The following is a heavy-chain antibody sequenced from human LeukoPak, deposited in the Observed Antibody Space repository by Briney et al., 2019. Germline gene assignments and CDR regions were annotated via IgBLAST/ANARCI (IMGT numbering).Heavy chain of an antibody. Sequence: PSETLSLTCTVSGGSINTFYWSWIRQPPGKGPEWIAYVRDNGENNYNPSLKSRVAISLDTANNQISLRLNFVTAADTAIYYCARQPANTAAFDVWGQGTMVTVSS. CDR3: ARQPANTAAFDV. CDR2: VRDNGEN. CDR1: GGSINTFY. D-gene: IGHD5-18*01. V-gene: IGHV4-59*08. J-gene: IGHJ3*01.